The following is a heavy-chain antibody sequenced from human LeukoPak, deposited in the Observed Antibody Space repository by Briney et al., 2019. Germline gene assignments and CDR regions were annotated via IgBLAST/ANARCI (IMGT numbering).Heavy chain of an antibody. CDR3: AMTTTVTASYYYGMDV. D-gene: IGHD4-17*01. CDR1: VGSLSSGGYS. Sequence: PSQTLSLTCEVSVGSLSSGGYSWGWIRQPPGEGLEWIGYIYHSGSTYYNTSLKSRVTISVDRSKNQFSMKLSSVTAADTAVYYCAMTTTVTASYYYGMDVWGKGTTVTVSS. CDR2: IYHSGST. V-gene: IGHV4-30-2*01. J-gene: IGHJ6*04.